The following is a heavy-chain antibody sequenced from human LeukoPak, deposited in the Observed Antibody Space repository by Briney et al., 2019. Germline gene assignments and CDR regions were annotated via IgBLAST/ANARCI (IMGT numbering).Heavy chain of an antibody. D-gene: IGHD5-18*01. CDR2: IGTAGDT. CDR3: GKTTVGYSSGQKPAWPVDY. Sequence: GGSLRLSCAASGFTFSSYDMHWVRQATGKGLEWVSAIGTAGDTYYPGSVKGRFTISRENAKNSLYLQMNSLRAEDTAVYYCGKTTVGYSSGQKPAWPVDYWGQGTLVTVSS. V-gene: IGHV3-13*01. CDR1: GFTFSSYD. J-gene: IGHJ4*02.